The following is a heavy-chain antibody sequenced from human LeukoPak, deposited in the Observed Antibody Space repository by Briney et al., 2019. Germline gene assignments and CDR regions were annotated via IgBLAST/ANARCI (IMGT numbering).Heavy chain of an antibody. CDR3: ERDQDPIVAVAGTIDY. CDR2: INAGNGNT. D-gene: IGHD6-19*01. J-gene: IGHJ4*02. CDR1: GYTFTSYA. V-gene: IGHV1-3*01. Sequence: GASVKVSCKASGYTFTSYAMHWVRQAPGQRLEWMGWINAGNGNTKYSQKFQGKVTITRDTSASTAYMELSSLRSEDTAVYYCERDQDPIVAVAGTIDYWGQGTLVTVSS.